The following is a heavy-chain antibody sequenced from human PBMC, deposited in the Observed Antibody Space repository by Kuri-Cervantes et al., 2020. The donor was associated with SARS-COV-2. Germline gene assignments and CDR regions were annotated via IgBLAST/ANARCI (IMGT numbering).Heavy chain of an antibody. D-gene: IGHD2-2*01. V-gene: IGHV4-59*01. CDR3: ARDTGTYCSDISCYGYYYYYGMGV. J-gene: IGHJ6*02. Sequence: GSLRLSCTVSGYSISNYYWSWIRQPPGKGLEWIGFINYSGSTKYNSSLRSRVSISIDTSKSQFSLRLTSVTAADTAVYHCARDTGTYCSDISCYGYYYYYGMGVWGQGTTVTVSS. CDR2: INYSGST. CDR1: GYSISNYY.